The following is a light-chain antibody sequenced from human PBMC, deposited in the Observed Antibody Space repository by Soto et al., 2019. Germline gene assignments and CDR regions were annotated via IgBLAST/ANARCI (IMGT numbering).Light chain of an antibody. CDR1: QSISSY. V-gene: IGKV1-39*01. J-gene: IGKJ1*01. Sequence: GDRVTITCRTSQSISSYLNWYQQKPGKAPKLLIYAASSLQSGVPSRFSGSGSGTDFTLTISSLQPEDFATYYCQQSYSTPRTFGQGTKVEIK. CDR2: AAS. CDR3: QQSYSTPRT.